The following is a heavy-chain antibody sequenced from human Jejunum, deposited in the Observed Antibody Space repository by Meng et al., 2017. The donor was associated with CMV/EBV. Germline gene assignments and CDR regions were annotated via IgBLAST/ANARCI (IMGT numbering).Heavy chain of an antibody. Sequence: CAASEFTFTNYTMSCVRQAQGMGLGWVSGISASGHSTYDAESVKGRFTISRDNSKNTLYLQMKSLRAEDTAVYYCAGGGPAIFSPFDPWGQGTLVTVSS. CDR2: ISASGHST. CDR1: EFTFTNYT. D-gene: IGHD3-3*01. J-gene: IGHJ5*02. V-gene: IGHV3-23*01. CDR3: AGGGPAIFSPFDP.